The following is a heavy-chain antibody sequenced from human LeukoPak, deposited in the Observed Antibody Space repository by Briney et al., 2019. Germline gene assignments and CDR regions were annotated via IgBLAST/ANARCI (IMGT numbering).Heavy chain of an antibody. CDR1: GFTFSSYE. CDR3: ARGRTPGRNWFDP. Sequence: PGGSLRLSCAASGFTFSSYEMNWVRQAPGQGLEWVSYISSSGSTIYYADSVKGRFTISRDNAKNSLYLQMNSLRAEDTAVYYCARGRTPGRNWFDPWGQGTLVTVSS. J-gene: IGHJ5*02. CDR2: ISSSGSTI. V-gene: IGHV3-48*03. D-gene: IGHD2-15*01.